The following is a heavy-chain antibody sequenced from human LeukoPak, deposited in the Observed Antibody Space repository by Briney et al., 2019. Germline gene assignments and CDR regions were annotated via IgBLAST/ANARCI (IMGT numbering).Heavy chain of an antibody. CDR1: GGSFSGYY. CDR3: ARGGDKVEMATISAFDI. CDR2: IKHSGSP. Sequence: SETLSLTCAVYGGSFSGYYWSWIRQPPGKRLEWIGEIKHSGSPNYNPSLKSRVTISVDTSKNQFSLKLSSVTAADTAVYYCARGGDKVEMATISAFDIWGQGTMVTVSS. J-gene: IGHJ3*02. V-gene: IGHV4-34*01. D-gene: IGHD5-24*01.